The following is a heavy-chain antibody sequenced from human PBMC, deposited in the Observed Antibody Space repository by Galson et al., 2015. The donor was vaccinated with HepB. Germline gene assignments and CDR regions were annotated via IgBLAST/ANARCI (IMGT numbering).Heavy chain of an antibody. J-gene: IGHJ3*01. V-gene: IGHV3-21*01. CDR1: GFTFSSYS. D-gene: IGHD6-19*01. CDR3: ARDSKDSSDYHPFHL. CDR2: KSGVSTYI. Sequence: SLRLSCAASGFTFSSYSMNWVRQAPGKGLEWVTSKSGVSTYIYHADSVKGRFTISRDNAKNSLYLQMNSMRVDDTAVYYCARDSKDSSDYHPFHLWGQGTTVAVSS.